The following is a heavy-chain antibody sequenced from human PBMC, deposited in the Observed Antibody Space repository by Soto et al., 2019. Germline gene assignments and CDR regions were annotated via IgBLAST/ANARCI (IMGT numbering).Heavy chain of an antibody. CDR1: GGTFSSYT. J-gene: IGHJ6*02. D-gene: IGHD2-15*01. CDR2: IIPILGIA. CDR3: ARDPRGYCSGGSCDSSPLGYYYYGMDV. V-gene: IGHV1-69*08. Sequence: QVQLVQSGAEVKKPGSSVKVSCKASGGTFSSYTISWVRQAPGQGLEWMGRIIPILGIANYAQKFQGRVTSTADKSTSTAYMELSSLRSEDTAVYYCARDPRGYCSGGSCDSSPLGYYYYGMDVWGQGTTVTVSS.